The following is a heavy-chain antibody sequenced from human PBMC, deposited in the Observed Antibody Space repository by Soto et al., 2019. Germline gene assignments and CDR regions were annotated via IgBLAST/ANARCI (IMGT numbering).Heavy chain of an antibody. CDR2: INPNSGGT. Sequence: GASVKVSCKASGYTFTGYYMHWVRQAPGQGLEWMGWINPNSGGTNYAQKYQGWVTMTRDTSISTAYMELSRLRSDDTAVYYCASSVNYYYGMDVWGQGTTVTVS. V-gene: IGHV1-2*04. CDR3: ASSVNYYYGMDV. CDR1: GYTFTGYY. J-gene: IGHJ6*02.